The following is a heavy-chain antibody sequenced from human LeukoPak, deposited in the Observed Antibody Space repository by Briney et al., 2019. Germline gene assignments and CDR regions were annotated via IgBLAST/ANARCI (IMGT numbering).Heavy chain of an antibody. CDR1: GWSFSCYY. CDR2: INHSGSS. Sequence: SETLSLTRAVYGWSFSCYYWSWIRQPPGKGLEWIGEINHSGSSNYNPSLKSRVTISLDPSKNQFSLKLSSVTAADTAVYYCARGPGGSCYSVHCARDYWGQGTLVTVSS. CDR3: ARGPGGSCYSVHCARDY. D-gene: IGHD2-15*01. J-gene: IGHJ4*02. V-gene: IGHV4-34*01.